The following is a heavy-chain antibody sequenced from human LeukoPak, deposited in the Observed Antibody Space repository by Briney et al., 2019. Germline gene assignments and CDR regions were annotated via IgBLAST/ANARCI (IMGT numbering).Heavy chain of an antibody. CDR1: GYSFTSYW. D-gene: IGHD3-22*01. V-gene: IGHV5-51*01. Sequence: GESLKVSCKGSGYSFTSYWIDWVRQMPGKGLEWMGIIYPGDSDTRYSPSFQGQVTISADKSISTAYLQWSSLKASDTAMYYCARREYYYDSSDYWGQGTLITVSS. CDR2: IYPGDSDT. CDR3: ARREYYYDSSDY. J-gene: IGHJ4*02.